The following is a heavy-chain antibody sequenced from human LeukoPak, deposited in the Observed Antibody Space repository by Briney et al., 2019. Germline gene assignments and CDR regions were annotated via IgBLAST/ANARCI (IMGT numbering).Heavy chain of an antibody. V-gene: IGHV3-21*01. CDR3: ARHRSGGSQDDAFDI. Sequence: NAGGTLRLSCGASGFTFTNHGTSWVRQAPGKGLEWVSSISSSSSYIYYADSVKGRFTISRQNAKSSLFLQMNSLRAEDTAVYYCARHRSGGSQDDAFDIWGQGTMVTVSS. J-gene: IGHJ3*02. CDR1: GFTFTNHG. D-gene: IGHD2-15*01. CDR2: ISSSSSYI.